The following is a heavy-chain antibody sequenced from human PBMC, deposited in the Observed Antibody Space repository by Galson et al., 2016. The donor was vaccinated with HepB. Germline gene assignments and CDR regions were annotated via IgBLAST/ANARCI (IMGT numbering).Heavy chain of an antibody. D-gene: IGHD3-3*01. V-gene: IGHV1-2*02. J-gene: IGHJ6*04. CDR1: GYTFIAYY. Sequence: SVKVSCKASGYTFIAYYVHWVRQAPGQGLQWMGWINPNSGATTYEQSFQGRVTMTRDTSINTAYMDLSSLRPDDTADYYCARDPAGSGSEPGYYHDAMDVWGKGTTVTVSS. CDR2: INPNSGAT. CDR3: ARDPAGSGSEPGYYHDAMDV.